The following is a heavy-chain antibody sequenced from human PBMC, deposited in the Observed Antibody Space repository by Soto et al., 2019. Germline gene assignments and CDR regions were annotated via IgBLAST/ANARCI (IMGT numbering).Heavy chain of an antibody. CDR3: ARHKDPPPSGGTYCSGMDV. Sequence: QVQLVQSGPEVKKPGSSVTVSCKASGGTFGNSAISWVRQAPGQGLEWMGGIIPMFPAPDYAQKFQGRVTIPADESTSTAYRGWTSLRYEDTAGYCGARHKDPPPSGGTYCSGMDVWGQGKTVYVS. D-gene: IGHD2-21*01. CDR2: IIPMFPAP. V-gene: IGHV1-69*12. J-gene: IGHJ6*02. CDR1: GGTFGNSA.